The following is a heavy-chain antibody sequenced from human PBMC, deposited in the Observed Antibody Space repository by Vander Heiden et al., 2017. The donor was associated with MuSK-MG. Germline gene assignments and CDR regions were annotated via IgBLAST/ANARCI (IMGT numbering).Heavy chain of an antibody. CDR2: IWYDGSDK. CDR1: GLTFPTYG. J-gene: IGHJ6*03. D-gene: IGHD3-3*01. Sequence: QVQLVESGGGVVQPGRSLRLSCAAAGLTFPTYGMHWVRQAPGKGLEWVAIIWYDGSDKYYADSVKGRFTISRDNSKDTLYLQMNNLRAEDTAVYYCASGVGNYYYYMDVWGKGTTVTVSS. V-gene: IGHV3-33*03. CDR3: ASGVGNYYYYMDV.